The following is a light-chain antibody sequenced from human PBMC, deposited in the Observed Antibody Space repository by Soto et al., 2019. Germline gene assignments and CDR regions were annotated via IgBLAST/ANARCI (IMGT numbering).Light chain of an antibody. J-gene: IGKJ1*01. CDR2: AAS. Sequence: IQMTQSPSSVSASVGDTVTITFRASQVISSWLAWYQQKPGKAPNLLIYAASNLQSGVPSRFSGSGSGTEFTLTISSLQPDDFATYYWQQYNSYSRTFGQGTKVDIK. V-gene: IGKV1D-16*01. CDR1: QVISSW. CDR3: QQYNSYSRT.